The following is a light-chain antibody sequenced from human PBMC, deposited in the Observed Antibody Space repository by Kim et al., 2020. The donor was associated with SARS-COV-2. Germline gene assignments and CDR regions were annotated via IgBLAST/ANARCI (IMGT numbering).Light chain of an antibody. CDR3: SSYTSSSSYV. CDR1: SSDVGGYNY. V-gene: IGLV2-14*04. J-gene: IGLJ1*01. Sequence: GPSLTTSCPGTSSDVGGYNYVSWYQQHPGKAPQLMIYDVSKRPSGVSNLFSGSKSGNTASLTISGLQAEDEADYYCSSYTSSSSYVFGTGTKVTVL. CDR2: DVS.